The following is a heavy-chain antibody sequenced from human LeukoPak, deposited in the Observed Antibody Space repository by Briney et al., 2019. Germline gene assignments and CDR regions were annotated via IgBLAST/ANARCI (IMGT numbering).Heavy chain of an antibody. CDR3: ARGYSSSWSPFDI. Sequence: GASVKVSCKASGGTFSSYAMNWVRQAPGQGLEWMGWINTNTGNPTYAQGFTGRFVFSLDTSVSTAYLQICSLKAEDTAVYYCARGYSSSWSPFDIWGQGTMVTVSS. D-gene: IGHD6-13*01. CDR1: GGTFSSYA. V-gene: IGHV7-4-1*01. CDR2: INTNTGNP. J-gene: IGHJ3*02.